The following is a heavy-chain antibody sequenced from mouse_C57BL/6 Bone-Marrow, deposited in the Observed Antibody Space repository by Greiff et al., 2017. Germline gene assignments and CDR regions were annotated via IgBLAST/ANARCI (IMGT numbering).Heavy chain of an antibody. CDR2: ISNGGGST. D-gene: IGHD4-1*01. CDR3: ARHMPLGDYFDY. CDR1: GFTFSDYY. Sequence: EVQLVESGGGLVQPGGSLKLSCAASGFTFSDYYMYWVRQTPEKRLEWVAYISNGGGSTYYPDTVKGRFTISRDNAKNTLYLQMSRLKSEDTAMYYCARHMPLGDYFDYWGQGTTLTVSS. J-gene: IGHJ2*01. V-gene: IGHV5-12*01.